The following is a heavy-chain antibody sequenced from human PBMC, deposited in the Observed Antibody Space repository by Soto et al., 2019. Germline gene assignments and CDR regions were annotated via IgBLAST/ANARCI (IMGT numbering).Heavy chain of an antibody. Sequence: ASVKVSCKASGYTFTTYYMHWVRQSPGQGLEWMVIISPDGGRTSDAQKFQGRVTITSDTSTSTVYMELSSPRSEDTAVYYCATRDKGHYWGKGTLVTVS. CDR3: ATRDKGHY. CDR2: ISPDGGRT. CDR1: GYTFTTYY. J-gene: IGHJ4*02. V-gene: IGHV1-46*01.